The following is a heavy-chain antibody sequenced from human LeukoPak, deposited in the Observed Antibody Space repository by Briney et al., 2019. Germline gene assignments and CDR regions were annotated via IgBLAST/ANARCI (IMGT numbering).Heavy chain of an antibody. Sequence: SETLSLTCTVSGGSITISTYDWGWIRQPPGKGLEWIGRIYTGGSTNYNPSLKSRVTMSVDTSKSQFSLKLNSVTAADTAVYYCARDRRDGYNSFYYFDYWGQGTLVTVSS. CDR1: GGSITISTYD. CDR2: IYTGGST. J-gene: IGHJ4*02. CDR3: ARDRRDGYNSFYYFDY. D-gene: IGHD5-24*01. V-gene: IGHV4-61*02.